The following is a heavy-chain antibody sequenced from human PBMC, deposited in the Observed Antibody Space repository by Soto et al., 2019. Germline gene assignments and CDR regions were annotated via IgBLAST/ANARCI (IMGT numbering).Heavy chain of an antibody. Sequence: QVQLVESGGGVVQPGRSLRLSCAASEFALRNFGMHWVRQAPGKGLEWVSVIWQDGKNEFYAESVKGRFTISRDNSKNMLYRKMDRLRVEDTAMYYCARGGVVGYWSSGRCSAFDYWGQGALVTVSS. V-gene: IGHV3-33*04. D-gene: IGHD2-15*01. J-gene: IGHJ4*02. CDR1: EFALRNFG. CDR3: ARGGVVGYWSSGRCSAFDY. CDR2: IWQDGKNE.